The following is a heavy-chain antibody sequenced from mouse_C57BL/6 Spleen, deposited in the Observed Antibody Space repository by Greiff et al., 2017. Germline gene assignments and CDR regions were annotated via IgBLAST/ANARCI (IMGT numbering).Heavy chain of an antibody. Sequence: QVQLQQSGAELVKPGASVKLSCKASGYTFTSYWMHWVKQRPGQGLEWIGMIHPNSGSTNYNEKFKSKATLTVDKSSSTAYMQLSSLTSEDSAVYYCARDGNLGIYYAMDYWGQGTSVTVSS. V-gene: IGHV1-64*01. CDR3: ARDGNLGIYYAMDY. J-gene: IGHJ4*01. D-gene: IGHD2-1*01. CDR2: IHPNSGST. CDR1: GYTFTSYW.